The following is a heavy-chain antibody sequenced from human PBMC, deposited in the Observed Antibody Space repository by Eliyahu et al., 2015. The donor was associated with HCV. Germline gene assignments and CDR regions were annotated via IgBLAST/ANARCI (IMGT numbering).Heavy chain of an antibody. Sequence: SGYSFTNYWIGWVRQMPGKGLEWMGIIYPGDSDTRYSPSFQGQVTISADKSISTAYLQWSSLKASDTAMYYCARPQKIQATPALRVSSQDWYFDLWGRGTLGHCLL. CDR2: IYPGDSDT. D-gene: IGHD6-6*01. J-gene: IGHJ2*01. CDR3: ARPQKIQATPALRVSSQDWYFDL. V-gene: IGHV5-51*01. CDR1: GYSFTNYW.